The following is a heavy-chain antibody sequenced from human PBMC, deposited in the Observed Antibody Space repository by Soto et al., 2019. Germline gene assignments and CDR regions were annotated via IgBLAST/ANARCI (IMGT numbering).Heavy chain of an antibody. Sequence: SGNVSCKASGYTFTSYGISWVRQAPGQRLAWMGWINAGNGNTKYSQKFQGRVTITRDTSASTAYMELSSLRSEDTAVYYCASGGVSSGYAPLDYWGQGTLVTVSS. CDR3: ASGGVSSGYAPLDY. J-gene: IGHJ4*02. CDR1: GYTFTSYG. CDR2: INAGNGNT. D-gene: IGHD3-22*01. V-gene: IGHV1-3*01.